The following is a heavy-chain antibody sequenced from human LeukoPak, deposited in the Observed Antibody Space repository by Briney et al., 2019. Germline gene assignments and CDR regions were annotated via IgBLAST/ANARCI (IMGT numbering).Heavy chain of an antibody. CDR2: IRNKAINYAT. J-gene: IGHJ4*02. D-gene: IGHD2-21*01. Sequence: GGSLKLSCAASGFSLSGSDIHWVRQPSGKGLEWVGRIRNKAINYATAYAASVKDRFTISRDDSKNTAYLQMNSLKTEDTAVYYCTRLGDNSWGQGTLVTVSS. CDR3: TRLGDNS. V-gene: IGHV3-73*01. CDR1: GFSLSGSD.